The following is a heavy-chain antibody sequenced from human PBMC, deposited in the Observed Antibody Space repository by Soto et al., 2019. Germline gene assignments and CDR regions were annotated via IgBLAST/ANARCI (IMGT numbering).Heavy chain of an antibody. Sequence: GGSLRLSCAASGFTFSNHYMHWVRQAPGKGLEWVAIISYDGNNKYYADSVKGRFTISRDNSKNTLFLQVNNLRAEDTAVYYCTKDQDWVFDYWGQGTLVTVSS. V-gene: IGHV3-30*18. CDR2: ISYDGNNK. CDR3: TKDQDWVFDY. D-gene: IGHD3-9*01. CDR1: GFTFSNHY. J-gene: IGHJ4*02.